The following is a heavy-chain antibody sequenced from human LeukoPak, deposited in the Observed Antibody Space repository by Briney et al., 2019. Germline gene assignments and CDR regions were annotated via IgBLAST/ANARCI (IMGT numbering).Heavy chain of an antibody. D-gene: IGHD6-13*01. CDR2: IYYSGST. V-gene: IGHV4-39*01. Sequence: SETLSLTCTVSGDSISSSSYYWGWIRQPPGKGLEWIGNIYYSGSTYYNPSLKSRVTISVDTSKNQFSLKLSSVTAADTAVYYCASWAAAGPTRAFFDYWGQGTLVTVSS. J-gene: IGHJ4*02. CDR3: ASWAAAGPTRAFFDY. CDR1: GDSISSSSYY.